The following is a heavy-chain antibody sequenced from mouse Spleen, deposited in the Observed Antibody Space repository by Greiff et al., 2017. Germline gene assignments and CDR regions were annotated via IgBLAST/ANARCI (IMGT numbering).Heavy chain of an antibody. CDR2: IYPGDGDT. Sequence: QVQLQQSGAELVKPGASVKISCKASGYAFSSYWMNWVKQRPGKGLEWIGQIYPGDGDTNYNGKFKGKATLTADKSSSTAYMQLSSLTSEDSAVYFCARSSIHYAWFAYWGQGTLVTVSA. CDR1: GYAFSSYW. CDR3: ARSSIHYAWFAY. J-gene: IGHJ3*01. V-gene: IGHV1-80*01. D-gene: IGHD1-2*01.